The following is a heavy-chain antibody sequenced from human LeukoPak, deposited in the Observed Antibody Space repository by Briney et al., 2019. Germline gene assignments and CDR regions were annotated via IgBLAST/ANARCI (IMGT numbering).Heavy chain of an antibody. J-gene: IGHJ3*02. D-gene: IGHD6-13*01. CDR2: IYTSGST. Sequence: PSETLSLTCAVYGGSFSGYYWSWIRQPAGKGLEWIGRIYTSGSTNYNPSLKSRVTMSVDTSKNQFSLKLSSVTAADTAVYYCAREGAFGYSSPMDIWGQGTMVTVPS. CDR3: AREGAFGYSSPMDI. CDR1: GGSFSGYY. V-gene: IGHV4-4*07.